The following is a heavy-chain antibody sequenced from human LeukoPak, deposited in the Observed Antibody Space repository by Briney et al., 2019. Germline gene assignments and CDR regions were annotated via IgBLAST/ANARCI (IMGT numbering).Heavy chain of an antibody. CDR1: GFTVSSYY. CDR3: ARGPAWYFNY. V-gene: IGHV4-59*02. Sequence: GSLRLSCAASGFTVSSYYWSWIRQPPGKGLQWIGYIYYSGSANYNPSLMSRAAISEDTSKNQVSLKLSSVTAADTAIYYCARGPAWYFNYWGQGTLVTVSS. J-gene: IGHJ4*02. CDR2: IYYSGSA.